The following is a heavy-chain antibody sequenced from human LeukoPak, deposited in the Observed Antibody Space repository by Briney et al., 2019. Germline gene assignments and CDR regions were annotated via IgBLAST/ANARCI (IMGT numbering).Heavy chain of an antibody. V-gene: IGHV3-23*01. D-gene: IGHD3-22*01. J-gene: IGHJ1*01. CDR2: ISGRGGSP. CDR1: GFTFSSYA. Sequence: GSLRLSCAASGFTFSSYAMSWVRPAPGKGLEWVSAISGRGGSPYYADSVKGRFTISRDNSKNTLYLQMNSLRAEDTAVYYCAKGGPYYYDSSGYYYEAEYFQHWGQGTLVTVSS. CDR3: AKGGPYYYDSSGYYYEAEYFQH.